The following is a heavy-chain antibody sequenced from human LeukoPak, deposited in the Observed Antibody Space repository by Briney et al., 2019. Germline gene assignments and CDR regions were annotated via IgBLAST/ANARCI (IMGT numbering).Heavy chain of an antibody. D-gene: IGHD3-3*01. V-gene: IGHV4-30-2*01. J-gene: IGHJ5*02. CDR2: IYHSGST. Sequence: SETLSLTCAVSGGSISSGGYSWSWIRQPPGKGLEWIGYIYHSGSTYYNPSLKSRVTISVDRSKNQFSLKLSSVTAADTAVYYCARAHVTIFGVVSNWFDPWGQGTLVTVSS. CDR3: ARAHVTIFGVVSNWFDP. CDR1: GGSISSGGYS.